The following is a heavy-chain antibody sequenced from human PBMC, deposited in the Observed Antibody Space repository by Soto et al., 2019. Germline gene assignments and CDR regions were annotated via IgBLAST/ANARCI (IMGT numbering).Heavy chain of an antibody. V-gene: IGHV3-23*01. CDR3: TKGATSPFDS. CDR1: GFTFSHFA. D-gene: IGHD3-16*01. Sequence: GASLKISCAASGFTFSHFAMNWGRHSPWKGLEWISGISGSGSSTHDADSVQGRFIISRDNSNGTLYLQMDSLRADDSAIYYCTKGATSPFDSWGQGTRVTVSS. CDR2: ISGSGSST. J-gene: IGHJ4*02.